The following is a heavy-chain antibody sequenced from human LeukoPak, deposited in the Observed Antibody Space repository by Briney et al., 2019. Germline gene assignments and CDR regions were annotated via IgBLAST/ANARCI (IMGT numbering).Heavy chain of an antibody. CDR1: GGSISSSSYY. CDR3: ARGASITIFGVVIHTNYYYMDV. J-gene: IGHJ6*03. Sequence: SETLSLTCTVSGGSISSSSYYWGWIRQPPGKGLEWIGSIYYSGSTYYNPSLKSRVTISVDTSKNQFSLKLSSVTAADTAVYYCARGASITIFGVVIHTNYYYMDVWGKGTTVTVSS. D-gene: IGHD3-3*01. V-gene: IGHV4-39*07. CDR2: IYYSGST.